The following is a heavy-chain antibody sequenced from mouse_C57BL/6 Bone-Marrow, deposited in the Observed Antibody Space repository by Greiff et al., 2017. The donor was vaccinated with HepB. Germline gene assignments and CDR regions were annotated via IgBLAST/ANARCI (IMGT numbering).Heavy chain of an antibody. D-gene: IGHD2-10*02. V-gene: IGHV3-6*01. Sequence: EVKLQESGPGLVKPSQSLSLTCSVPGYSITSGYYWNWIRQFPGNKLEWMGYISYDGSNNYNPSLKNRISITRDTSKNQFFLKLNSVTTEDTATYYCAREGYGNFYWYFDVWGTGTTVTVSS. J-gene: IGHJ1*03. CDR2: ISYDGSN. CDR3: AREGYGNFYWYFDV. CDR1: GYSITSGYY.